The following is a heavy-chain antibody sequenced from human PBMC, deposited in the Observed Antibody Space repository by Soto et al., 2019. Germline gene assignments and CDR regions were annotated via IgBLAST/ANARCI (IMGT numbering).Heavy chain of an antibody. D-gene: IGHD1-26*01. CDR2: IIPIFGTA. CDR1: GGTFSSYA. CDR3: ARGMIVGANDDYYGMDV. Sequence: QVQLVQSGAEVKKPGSSVKVSCKASGGTFSSYAISWVRQAPGQGLEWMGGIIPIFGTANYAQRFQGRVTIAAHESTSTAYMERSSRRSEDTAVYYWARGMIVGANDDYYGMDVWGQGTTVTVSS. V-gene: IGHV1-69*12. J-gene: IGHJ6*02.